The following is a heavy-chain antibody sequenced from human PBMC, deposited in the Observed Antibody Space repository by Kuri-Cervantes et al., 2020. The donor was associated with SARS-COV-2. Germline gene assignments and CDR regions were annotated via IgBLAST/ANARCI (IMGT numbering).Heavy chain of an antibody. D-gene: IGHD5-24*01. Sequence: SQTLSLTCAVSGDSIKSGYFWGWIRQPPGKPMEWIASIYHSGSTYYNPSLQSRVTISVDKSKNQFSLKLSSVTAADTAVYYCARREMATMSFDYWGQGTLVTVSS. J-gene: IGHJ4*02. CDR3: ARREMATMSFDY. CDR1: GDSIKSGYF. CDR2: IYHSGST. V-gene: IGHV4-38-2*01.